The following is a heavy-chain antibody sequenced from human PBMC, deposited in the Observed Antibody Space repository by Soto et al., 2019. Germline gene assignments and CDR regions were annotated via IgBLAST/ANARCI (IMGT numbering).Heavy chain of an antibody. CDR2: ISHDGSNT. J-gene: IGHJ5*02. CDR1: GFTLSNTG. CDR3: AEDWGSSGWVNLFDP. V-gene: IGHV3-30*18. Sequence: QVQLVESGGGVVQPGRSLRLSCVASGFTLSNTGMHWVRQAPGKGLEWVAMISHDGSNTYYGDSVKGRFTISRDNSWNTLYLQMGSLRPEDTFVYYCAEDWGSSGWVNLFDPWGQGTLVTVSS. D-gene: IGHD6-19*01.